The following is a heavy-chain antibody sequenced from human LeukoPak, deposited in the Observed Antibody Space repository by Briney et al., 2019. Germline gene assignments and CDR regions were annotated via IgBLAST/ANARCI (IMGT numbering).Heavy chain of an antibody. Sequence: PGGSLRLSCAASGFTFSSYAMHWVRQAPGKGLEWVAVISYDGSNKYYADSVKGRFTISRDNSKNTLYLQMNSLRAEDTAVYYCASGSAFDIWGQGTMVTVSS. J-gene: IGHJ3*02. CDR2: ISYDGSNK. V-gene: IGHV3-30-3*01. CDR1: GFTFSSYA. CDR3: ASGSAFDI.